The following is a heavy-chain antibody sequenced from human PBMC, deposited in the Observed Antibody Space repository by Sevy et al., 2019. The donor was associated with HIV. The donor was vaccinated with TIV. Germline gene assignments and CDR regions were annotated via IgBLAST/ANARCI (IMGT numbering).Heavy chain of an antibody. CDR1: GFTFSSYA. J-gene: IGHJ4*02. CDR2: IWHDGSQK. Sequence: GGSLRLSCAASGFTFSSYAMHWVRQAPGKGLEWVGLIWHDGSQKYYADSVRGRFTSSRDKSKNTLFVQVSSRRAEDTAVYYCARGRVGATTSYYFDYWGQGTLVTVSS. V-gene: IGHV3-33*01. CDR3: ARGRVGATTSYYFDY. D-gene: IGHD1-26*01.